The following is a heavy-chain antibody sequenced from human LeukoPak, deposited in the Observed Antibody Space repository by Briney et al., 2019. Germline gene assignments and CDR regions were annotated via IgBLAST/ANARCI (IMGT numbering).Heavy chain of an antibody. CDR3: ARSFYGSGSYSFDP. CDR2: IYTSGST. CDR1: GGSISSYY. J-gene: IGHJ5*02. Sequence: SETLSLTCTVSGGSISSYYWSWIRQPAGKGLEWIGRIYTSGSTNYNPSLKSRVTMSVDTSKNQFSLKLSSVTAADTAVYYCARSFYGSGSYSFDPWGQGTLVTVSS. V-gene: IGHV4-4*07. D-gene: IGHD3-10*01.